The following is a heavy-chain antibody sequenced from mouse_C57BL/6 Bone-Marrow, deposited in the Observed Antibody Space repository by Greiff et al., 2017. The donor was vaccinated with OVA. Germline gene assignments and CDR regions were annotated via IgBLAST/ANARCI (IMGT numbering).Heavy chain of an antibody. CDR1: GYTFTSYG. J-gene: IGHJ1*03. V-gene: IGHV1-81*01. D-gene: IGHD2-3*01. CDR2: IYPRSGNT. Sequence: VQLQESGAELAMPGASVKLSCKASGYTFTSYGISWVKQRTGQGLEWIGEIYPRSGNTYYNEKFKGKATLTADKSSSTAYMELRSLTSEDSAVYFCARRWLLHWYFDVWGTGTTVTVSS. CDR3: ARRWLLHWYFDV.